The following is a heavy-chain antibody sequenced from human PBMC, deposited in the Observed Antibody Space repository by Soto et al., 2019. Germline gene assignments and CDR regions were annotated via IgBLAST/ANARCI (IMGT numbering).Heavy chain of an antibody. D-gene: IGHD3-16*02. CDR2: IYWDDDK. Sequence: QITLKESGPTLVKPTQTLTLTCTFSGFSLTTTGVGVAWIRQPPGKALEWLALIYWDDDKRYSPSLKSRLTITKDASKKQVVLTMTDIXAVDTATYYXXXSXXXGELSWGQGTLVTVSS. CDR1: GFSLTTTGVG. J-gene: IGHJ4*02. V-gene: IGHV2-5*02. CDR3: XXSXXXGELS.